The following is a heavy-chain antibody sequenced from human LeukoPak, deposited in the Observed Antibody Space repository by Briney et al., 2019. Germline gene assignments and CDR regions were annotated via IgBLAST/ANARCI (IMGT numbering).Heavy chain of an antibody. Sequence: PGRSLRLSCAASGFTFSSYWMHWVRQAPGKGLVWVSRINSDGSSTSYADSVKGRFTISRDNAKNTLCLQMNSLRAEDTAVYYCARSPYSSSRLLDYWGQGTLVNVSS. CDR2: INSDGSST. V-gene: IGHV3-74*01. CDR3: ARSPYSSSRLLDY. CDR1: GFTFSSYW. D-gene: IGHD6-6*01. J-gene: IGHJ4*02.